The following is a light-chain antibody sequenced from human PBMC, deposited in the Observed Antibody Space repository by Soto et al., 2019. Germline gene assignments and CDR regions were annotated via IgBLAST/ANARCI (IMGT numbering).Light chain of an antibody. Sequence: EIVSTQSPGTLSLSPGERATLSCRASQSVSGRFLTWYQQKGGQAPRLLIYGASTRATGIPDRFSGSGSGTDFTLTISRLEPEDFAVYYCQHHDSSPTWTFGQGTKVEIK. CDR1: QSVSGRF. CDR3: QHHDSSPTWT. V-gene: IGKV3-20*01. J-gene: IGKJ1*01. CDR2: GAS.